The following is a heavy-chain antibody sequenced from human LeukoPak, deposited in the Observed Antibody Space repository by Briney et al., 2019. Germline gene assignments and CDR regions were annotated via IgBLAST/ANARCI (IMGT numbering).Heavy chain of an antibody. CDR3: ASVSSGYYYGAFDI. J-gene: IGHJ3*02. V-gene: IGHV4-59*08. D-gene: IGHD3-22*01. Sequence: PSETLSLTCTVAGGSISSYYWSWIRQPPGKGLEWIGYIYYSGSTNYNPSLKSRVTISVDTSKNQFSLKLSSVTAADTAVYYCASVSSGYYYGAFDIWGQGTMDTVSS. CDR2: IYYSGST. CDR1: GGSISSYY.